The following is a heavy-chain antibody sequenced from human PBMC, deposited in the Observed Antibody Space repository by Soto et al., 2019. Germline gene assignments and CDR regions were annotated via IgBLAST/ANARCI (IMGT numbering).Heavy chain of an antibody. CDR3: ARGGDIVVVTAPLDH. V-gene: IGHV1-46*01. CDR1: GYTFTNYY. J-gene: IGHJ5*02. Sequence: QVQLVQSGAEVKKPGASVKVSCRASGYTFTNYYMHWVRQAPGQGLEWMGIIKPTGGATTYAQKFPGRATMTRDTSTGTLYMELSSLRSEDTAVYYCARGGDIVVVTAPLDHWGQGTLVTVSS. D-gene: IGHD2-21*02. CDR2: IKPTGGAT.